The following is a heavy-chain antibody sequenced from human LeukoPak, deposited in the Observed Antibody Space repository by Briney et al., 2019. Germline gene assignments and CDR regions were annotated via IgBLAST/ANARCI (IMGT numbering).Heavy chain of an antibody. J-gene: IGHJ4*02. CDR3: ARGIGYYHSSAYYYFDS. Sequence: PGGSLRLSCAASGFTFSSYSMNWVRQAPGKGLEWVSYISASTSSIYYADSVKGRFTISRDNAKNSLYLQVNSLRAEDTALYYCARGIGYYHSSAYYYFDSWGQGTLVTVSS. CDR1: GFTFSSYS. D-gene: IGHD3-22*01. V-gene: IGHV3-48*01. CDR2: ISASTSSI.